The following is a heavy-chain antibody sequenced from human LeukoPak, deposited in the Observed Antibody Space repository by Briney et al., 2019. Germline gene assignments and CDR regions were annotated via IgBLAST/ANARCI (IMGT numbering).Heavy chain of an antibody. V-gene: IGHV3-21*01. D-gene: IGHD1-26*01. Sequence: GGSLRLSCAASGFTFSSYSMNWVRQAPGKGLEWVSSISSSSSYIYYADSVKGRFTISRDNSKNTLYLQMNSLRVEDTALYYCAKDRHSGSYNFDYWGQGTLVTVSS. CDR3: AKDRHSGSYNFDY. CDR1: GFTFSSYS. J-gene: IGHJ4*02. CDR2: ISSSSSYI.